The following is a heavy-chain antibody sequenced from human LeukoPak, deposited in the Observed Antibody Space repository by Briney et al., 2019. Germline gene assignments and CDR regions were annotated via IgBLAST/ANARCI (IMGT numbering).Heavy chain of an antibody. V-gene: IGHV3-15*05. CDR1: GFTFSNAW. D-gene: IGHD6-6*01. J-gene: IGHJ3*02. Sequence: GGSLRLSCAASGFTFSNAWMSWVRQAPGKGLEWVGRLKSKADGGTTDYAAPVKGRFTISRDDSKNTLYLQMNSLRAEDTAVYYCARVRPSPSAFDIWGQGTMVTVSS. CDR3: ARVRPSPSAFDI. CDR2: LKSKADGGTT.